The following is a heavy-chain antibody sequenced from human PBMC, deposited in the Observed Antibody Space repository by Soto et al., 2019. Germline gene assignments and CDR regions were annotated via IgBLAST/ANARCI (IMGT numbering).Heavy chain of an antibody. J-gene: IGHJ4*02. Sequence: EVQLVESGGGLVQPGGSLRLSCAASGFTFSSYSMNWVRQAPGKGLEWVSYISSSSSTIYYADSVQGRFTISRDNAKNSLYMQMISLRAEDTAVYYCARGGYYDRSGYLRDFAYWGQGTLVTVSS. V-gene: IGHV3-48*01. CDR2: ISSSSSTI. CDR3: ARGGYYDRSGYLRDFAY. D-gene: IGHD3-22*01. CDR1: GFTFSSYS.